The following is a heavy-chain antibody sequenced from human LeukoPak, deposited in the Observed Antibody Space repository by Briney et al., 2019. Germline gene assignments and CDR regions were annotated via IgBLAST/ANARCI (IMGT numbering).Heavy chain of an antibody. V-gene: IGHV3-30*18. Sequence: GGSLRLSCAASGFTFSSYGMHWVRQAPGKGLEWVAVISYDGSDKYYADSVKGRFTISRDNSKNMLYLQMNSLRVEDTATYYCAKDMEKWLVLDYWGQGTLAIVSS. D-gene: IGHD6-19*01. J-gene: IGHJ4*02. CDR3: AKDMEKWLVLDY. CDR2: ISYDGSDK. CDR1: GFTFSSYG.